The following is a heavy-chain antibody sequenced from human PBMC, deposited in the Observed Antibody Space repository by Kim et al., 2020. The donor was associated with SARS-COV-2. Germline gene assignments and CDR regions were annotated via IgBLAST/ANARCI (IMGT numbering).Heavy chain of an antibody. CDR1: GYTLTELS. Sequence: ASVKVSCKVSGYTLTELSMHWVRQAPGKGLEWMGGFDPEDGETIYAQKFKGRVTMTEDTSTDTAYMELSSLRSEDTAVYYCATAAVAGTLSWFDPWGQGTLVTVSS. J-gene: IGHJ5*02. CDR3: ATAAVAGTLSWFDP. CDR2: FDPEDGET. V-gene: IGHV1-24*01. D-gene: IGHD6-19*01.